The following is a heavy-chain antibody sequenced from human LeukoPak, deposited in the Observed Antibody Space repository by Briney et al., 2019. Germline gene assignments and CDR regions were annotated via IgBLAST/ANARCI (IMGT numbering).Heavy chain of an antibody. V-gene: IGHV3-23*01. CDR3: AKGYGMDV. CDR1: GFTFSNYA. CDR2: IRGRGGST. J-gene: IGHJ6*01. Sequence: GGSLRLSCAASGFTFSNYAMNWVRQAAAKGLEWVSIIRGRGGSTDYADSVKGRLTISRDNSKNTLYLQMSSLRAEDTAVYYCAKGYGMDVWGQGTTVTVSS.